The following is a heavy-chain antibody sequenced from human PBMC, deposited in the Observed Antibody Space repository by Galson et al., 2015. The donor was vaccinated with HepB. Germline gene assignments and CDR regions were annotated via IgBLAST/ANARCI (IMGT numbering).Heavy chain of an antibody. CDR2: IWYDVSQK. V-gene: IGHV3-33*06. Sequence: SLRLSCAASGFTFRSFGIHWVRQAPGKGLEWLADIWYDVSQKYYTDSVKGRFTISKDTSKNTLYLQMDSLRIEDTAVYYCAKEAVTVYRGVYGFHVWGQGTPVTVSS. CDR1: GFTFRSFG. J-gene: IGHJ4*02. CDR3: AKEAVTVYRGVYGFHV. D-gene: IGHD5/OR15-5a*01.